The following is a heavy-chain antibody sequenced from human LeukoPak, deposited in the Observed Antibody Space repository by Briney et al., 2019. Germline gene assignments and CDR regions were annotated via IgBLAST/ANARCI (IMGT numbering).Heavy chain of an antibody. V-gene: IGHV4-61*02. CDR2: IYTSGST. J-gene: IGHJ6*03. CDR1: GGSISSGSYY. CDR3: ARDHRSKHDSSGYSVGIYYYYYMDV. Sequence: PSETLSLTCTVSGGSISSGSYYWSWIRQPAGKGLEWIGRIYTSGSTNYNPSLKSRVTISVDTSKNQFSLKLRSVTAADTAVYYCARDHRSKHDSSGYSVGIYYYYYMDVWGKGTTVTISS. D-gene: IGHD3-22*01.